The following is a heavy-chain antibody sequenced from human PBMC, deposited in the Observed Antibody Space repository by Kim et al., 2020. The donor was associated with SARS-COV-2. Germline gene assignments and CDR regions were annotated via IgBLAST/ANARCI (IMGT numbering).Heavy chain of an antibody. V-gene: IGHV4-34*01. CDR2: INHSGST. CDR3: ARGLTYYDFWSGVPDY. Sequence: SETLSLTCAVYGGSFSGYYWSWIRQPPGKGLEWIGEINHSGSTNYNPSLKSRVTISVDTSKNQFSLKLSSVTAADTAVYYCARGLTYYDFWSGVPDYWGQGTLVTVSS. CDR1: GGSFSGYY. D-gene: IGHD3-3*01. J-gene: IGHJ4*01.